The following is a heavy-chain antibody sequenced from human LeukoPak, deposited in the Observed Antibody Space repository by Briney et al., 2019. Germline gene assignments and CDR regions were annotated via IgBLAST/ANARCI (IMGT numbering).Heavy chain of an antibody. CDR3: AKPYSGTILTGWFDP. CDR2: ISGSGGST. V-gene: IGHV3-23*01. Sequence: GGSLRLSCAASGFTVSNNYMTWVRQAPGKGLEWVSIISGSGGSTSYADSVKGRFTISRDNSKNTLYLQMNSLRAEDTALYYCAKPYSGTILTGWFDPWGQGTLVTVSS. J-gene: IGHJ5*02. CDR1: GFTVSNNY. D-gene: IGHD3-9*01.